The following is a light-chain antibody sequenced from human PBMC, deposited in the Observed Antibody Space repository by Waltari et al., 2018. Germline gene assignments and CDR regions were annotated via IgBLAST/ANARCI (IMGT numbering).Light chain of an antibody. CDR1: SLRSYY. J-gene: IGLJ2*01. CDR3: HSRDASGVAGS. Sequence: SSELTQDPAVSVAMGQTVRITCQGDSLRSYYASWYQQRPGQAPILVIYDKNNRPSGVPDRFSGSSSDNTGSLPITGAQAEDEASYYCHSRDASGVAGSFGGGTKLTVL. CDR2: DKN. V-gene: IGLV3-19*01.